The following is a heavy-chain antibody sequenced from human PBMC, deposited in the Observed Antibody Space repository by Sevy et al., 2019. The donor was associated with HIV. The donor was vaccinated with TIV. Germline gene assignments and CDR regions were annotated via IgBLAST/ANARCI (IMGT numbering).Heavy chain of an antibody. CDR3: ARDRSCSTSRCYNWIDP. V-gene: IGHV3-33*01. Sequence: GGSLRLSCAASGFAFNTFGMHWVRRAPGKGLEWVAFISFDDNIEYYADSVKGRFTISRDNSKNMLYLQMNSLRAEDTAMYYCARDRSCSTSRCYNWIDPWGQGTLVTVSS. CDR2: ISFDDNIE. CDR1: GFAFNTFG. J-gene: IGHJ5*02. D-gene: IGHD2-2*01.